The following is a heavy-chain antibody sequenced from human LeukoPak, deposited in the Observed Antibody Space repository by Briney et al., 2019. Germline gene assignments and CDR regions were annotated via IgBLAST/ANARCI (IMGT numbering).Heavy chain of an antibody. CDR2: ISVGGGSSA. CDR3: AKGGVTAHFDY. V-gene: IGHV3-23*01. D-gene: IGHD2-21*02. Sequence: GGSLRLSCAASGFTFSSYAMTWVRRAPGKGLEWVSSISVGGGSSAYYAASVKGRFTISRDNSKNTLYLQMNSLRAEDMAVYYCAKGGVTAHFDYWGQGALVTVSS. J-gene: IGHJ4*02. CDR1: GFTFSSYA.